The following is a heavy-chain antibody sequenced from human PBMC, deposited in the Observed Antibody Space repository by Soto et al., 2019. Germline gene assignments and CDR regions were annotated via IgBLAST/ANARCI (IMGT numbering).Heavy chain of an antibody. CDR2: ISSGSAYI. CDR1: TFNSYS. V-gene: IGHV3-21*06. CDR3: TSDQGGSNDSCFDP. Sequence: EVQLVESGGGLVKPGGSLRLSCTFTFNSYSLNWVRQAPGKGLEWVSCISSGSAYIKYADSVKGRFTISRDNPNNLLYPQMSSMRVDDKAVYCCTSDQGGSNDSCFDPWGQGTLVTASS. J-gene: IGHJ5*02. D-gene: IGHD1-26*01.